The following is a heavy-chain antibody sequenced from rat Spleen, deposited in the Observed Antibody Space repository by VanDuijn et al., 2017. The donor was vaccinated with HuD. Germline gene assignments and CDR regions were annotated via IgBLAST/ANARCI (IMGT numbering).Heavy chain of an antibody. Sequence: EVQLVESDGGLVQPGRSLKLSCAASGFTFGDFYMAWVRQAPAKGLEWVTTISYDGSKTYYRDSVKGRFTISRDNAKSTLYLQMDSLRSEDTATYYCTTMSNWFVYWGQGTLVTVSS. V-gene: IGHV5-20*01. CDR2: ISYDGSKT. CDR1: GFTFGDFY. CDR3: TTMSNWFVY. J-gene: IGHJ3*01.